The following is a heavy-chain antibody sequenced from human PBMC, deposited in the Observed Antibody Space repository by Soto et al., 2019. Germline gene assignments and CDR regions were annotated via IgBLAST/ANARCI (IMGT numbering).Heavy chain of an antibody. V-gene: IGHV1-24*01. CDR3: ATDGEYNWNYAI. CDR2: FDPEDGET. CDR1: GYTLTELS. J-gene: IGHJ3*02. Sequence: ASVKVSCKVSGYTLTELSMHWVRQAPGKGLEWMGGFDPEDGETIYAQKFQGRVTMTEDTSTDTAYMELSSLRSEDTAVYYCATDGEYNWNYAIWGQGTMVTVSS. D-gene: IGHD1-7*01.